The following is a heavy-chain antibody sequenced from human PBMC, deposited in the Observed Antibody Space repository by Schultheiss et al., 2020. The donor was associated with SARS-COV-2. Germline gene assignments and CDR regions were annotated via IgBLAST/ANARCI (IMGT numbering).Heavy chain of an antibody. Sequence: GESLKISCAASGFTFSNYGMHWVRQAPGKGLEWVAVISYDGSNKYYADSVKGRFTISRDNSKNTLYLQMNSLRAEDTAVYYCAKDRLGRALRFLEWLLPDYWGQGTLVTVSS. CDR2: ISYDGSNK. D-gene: IGHD3-3*01. V-gene: IGHV3-30*18. CDR3: AKDRLGRALRFLEWLLPDY. J-gene: IGHJ4*02. CDR1: GFTFSNYG.